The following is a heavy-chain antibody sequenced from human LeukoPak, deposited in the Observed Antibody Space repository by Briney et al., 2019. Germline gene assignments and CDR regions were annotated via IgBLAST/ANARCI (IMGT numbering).Heavy chain of an antibody. Sequence: SETLSLTCTVSGGSISSYYWSWIRQPPGKGLEWIGYIYYSGSTNYNPSLKSRVTISVDTSKNQFSLKLSSVTAADTAVYYCARYYYGSGSRNWFDPWGQGTLVTVSS. J-gene: IGHJ5*02. V-gene: IGHV4-59*12. CDR1: GGSISSYY. CDR3: ARYYYGSGSRNWFDP. D-gene: IGHD3-10*01. CDR2: IYYSGST.